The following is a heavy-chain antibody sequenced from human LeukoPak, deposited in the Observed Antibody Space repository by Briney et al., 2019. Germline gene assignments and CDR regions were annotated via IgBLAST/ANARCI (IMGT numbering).Heavy chain of an antibody. V-gene: IGHV1-2*04. CDR3: ARVDPSYYDSSGYSAFDY. CDR1: GYTFTGYY. CDR2: INPNSGGT. Sequence: GASVKVSCKAPGYTFTGYYMHWVRQAPGQGLEWMGWINPNSGGTNYAQKFQGWVTMTRDTSISTAYMELSRLRSDDTAVYYCARVDPSYYDSSGYSAFDYWGQGTLVTVSS. J-gene: IGHJ4*02. D-gene: IGHD3-22*01.